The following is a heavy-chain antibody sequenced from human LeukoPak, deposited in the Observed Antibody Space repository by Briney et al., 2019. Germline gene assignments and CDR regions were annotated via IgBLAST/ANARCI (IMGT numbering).Heavy chain of an antibody. V-gene: IGHV1-18*01. CDR3: ARIRGNDYDYVWGSYRWGYYYYYMDV. D-gene: IGHD3-16*02. CDR2: ISAYNGNT. Sequence: ASVKVSCKASGYTFTSYGIIWVRQAPGQGLEWMGWISAYNGNTNYAQKLQGRVTMTTDTSTSTAYMELRSLRSDDAAVYYCARIRGNDYDYVWGSYRWGYYYYYMDVWGKGTTVTVSS. J-gene: IGHJ6*03. CDR1: GYTFTSYG.